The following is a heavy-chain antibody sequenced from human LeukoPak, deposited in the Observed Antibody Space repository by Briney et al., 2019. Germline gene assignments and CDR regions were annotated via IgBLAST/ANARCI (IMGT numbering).Heavy chain of an antibody. CDR1: GYSSSSGYY. CDR3: ARHDL. Sequence: SETLSLTCAVSGYSSSSGYYWGWIRQPPGKGLEWIGSIYYSGYTYYNPSLKSRVTISVDKSENQFSLRLNSVTAADTAVYYCARHDLWGQGTLVTVSS. J-gene: IGHJ4*02. V-gene: IGHV4-38-2*01. CDR2: IYYSGYT.